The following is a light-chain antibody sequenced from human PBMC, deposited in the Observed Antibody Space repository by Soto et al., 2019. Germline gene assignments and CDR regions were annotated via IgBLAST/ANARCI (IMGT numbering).Light chain of an antibody. CDR1: SSDVGGYNY. Sequence: QSALTQPASVSGSPGQSITISCPGNSSDVGGYNYVSWYQQHPGKAPKLMIYEVSDRPSGVSNRFSGSKSGNTASLTISGLQAEDEADYYCSSYTITSTYVFGTGTKVTVL. V-gene: IGLV2-14*01. J-gene: IGLJ1*01. CDR3: SSYTITSTYV. CDR2: EVS.